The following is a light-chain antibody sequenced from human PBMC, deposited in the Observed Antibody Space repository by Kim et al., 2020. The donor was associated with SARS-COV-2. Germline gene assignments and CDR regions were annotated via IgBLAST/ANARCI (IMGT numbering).Light chain of an antibody. CDR2: GKN. J-gene: IGLJ2*01. CDR1: SLSSYY. CDR3: NSRDSSGNYVV. Sequence: ALGQKVRITCQGDSLSSYYASWYQQKPGQAPVLVIYGKNNRPSGIPDRFSGSSSGNTASLTITGAQAEDEADYYCNSRDSSGNYVVFGGGTQLTVL. V-gene: IGLV3-19*01.